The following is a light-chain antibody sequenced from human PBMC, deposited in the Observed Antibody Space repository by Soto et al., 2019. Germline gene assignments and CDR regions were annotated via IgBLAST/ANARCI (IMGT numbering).Light chain of an antibody. CDR1: SRDVGTSDF. J-gene: IGLJ1*01. V-gene: IGLV2-11*01. CDR2: DVS. CDR3: CLYAVTFYV. Sequence: QSVGTQPGSVSWAARRAGTISCTLTSRDVGTSDFVSWYQQHPGNAPRLMIFDVSERPSGVPDRFSGSKSXNTASLTISGLQAEDEADYYCCLYAVTFYVFGTGTKVTVL.